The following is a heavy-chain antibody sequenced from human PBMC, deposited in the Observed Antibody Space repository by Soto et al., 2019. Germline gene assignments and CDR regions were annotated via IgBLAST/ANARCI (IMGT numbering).Heavy chain of an antibody. CDR1: GFTFSSYG. D-gene: IGHD1-7*01. CDR2: ISYDGSNK. J-gene: IGHJ4*02. CDR3: AKDHPSTYNWNYGFDY. Sequence: GGSLRLSCAASGFTFSSYGMHWVRQAPGKGLEWVAVISYDGSNKYYADSVKGRFTISRDNSKNTLYLQMNSLRAEDTAVYYCAKDHPSTYNWNYGFDYWGQGTLVTVSS. V-gene: IGHV3-30*18.